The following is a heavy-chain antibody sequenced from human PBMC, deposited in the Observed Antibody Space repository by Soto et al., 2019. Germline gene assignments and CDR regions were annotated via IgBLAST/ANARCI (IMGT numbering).Heavy chain of an antibody. CDR1: GFTFDDYA. J-gene: IGHJ4*02. CDR3: AKGAAHDYGDYGAFDY. D-gene: IGHD4-17*01. V-gene: IGHV3-9*01. CDR2: ISWNSGSI. Sequence: EVQLVESGGGLVQPGRSLRLSCAASGFTFDDYAMHWVRQAPGKGLEWVSGISWNSGSIGYADSVKGRFTISRDNAKNSLYLQMNSLRAEDTALYYCAKGAAHDYGDYGAFDYWGQGTLVTVSS.